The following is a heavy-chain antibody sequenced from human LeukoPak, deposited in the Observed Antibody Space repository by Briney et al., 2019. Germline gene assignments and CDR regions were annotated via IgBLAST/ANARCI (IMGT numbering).Heavy chain of an antibody. V-gene: IGHV3-7*02. CDR2: IKQEGSEK. CDR3: VRAVTMTLVVNWHYFNY. Sequence: GGSLRLSCVASGFSVSNPWMCWVRQSLGRGVGSVANIKQEGSEKYYVDSVRGRFTISRDNAKNSLHLQMNNLTPEDTAVYYCVRAVTMTLVVNWHYFNYWGQGSLITVSS. J-gene: IGHJ4*02. D-gene: IGHD1-20*01. CDR1: GFSVSNPW.